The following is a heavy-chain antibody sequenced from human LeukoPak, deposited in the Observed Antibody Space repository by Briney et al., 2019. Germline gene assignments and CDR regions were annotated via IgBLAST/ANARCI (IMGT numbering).Heavy chain of an antibody. CDR1: GYSFTNYA. CDR2: INPGSGNT. J-gene: IGHJ4*02. Sequence: APVKVSCKASGYSFTNYAIHWGRHAPGQRLEWIGWINPGSGNTRYSQKFQGRVTITRDTSASTVYMDVSSLRSEDTAVYYCARAPGGDYWGQGTLVTVSS. D-gene: IGHD3-16*01. V-gene: IGHV1-3*01. CDR3: ARAPGGDY.